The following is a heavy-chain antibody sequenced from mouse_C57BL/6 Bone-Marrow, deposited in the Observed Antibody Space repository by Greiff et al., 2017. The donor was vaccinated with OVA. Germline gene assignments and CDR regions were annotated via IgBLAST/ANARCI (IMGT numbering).Heavy chain of an antibody. CDR2: IYPGGGYT. D-gene: IGHD2-3*01. CDR1: GYTFTNYW. V-gene: IGHV1-63*01. J-gene: IGHJ4*01. Sequence: VKLMESGAELVRPGTSVKMSCKASGYTFTNYWIGWAKQRPGHGLEWIGDIYPGGGYTNYNEKFKGKATLTADKSSSKAYMQFSSLTSEDSAIYYCARWGPYDGYFFYYAMDYWGQGTSVTVSS. CDR3: ARWGPYDGYFFYYAMDY.